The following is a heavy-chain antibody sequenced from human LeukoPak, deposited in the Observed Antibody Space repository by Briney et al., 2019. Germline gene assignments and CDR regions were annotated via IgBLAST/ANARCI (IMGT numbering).Heavy chain of an antibody. CDR1: GFTFSSSA. D-gene: IGHD2-15*01. CDR3: AKQLGYCSDGSCYFHY. Sequence: PGGALRLSCAASGFTFSSSAMSWVRPAPGKGGEWVSAISNNGGYTYYADSVQGRFTISIDNSKSTLCLQINSLRAEDTAVYYCAKQLGYCSDGSCYFHYWGQGTLVTVSS. J-gene: IGHJ4*02. V-gene: IGHV3-23*01. CDR2: ISNNGGYT.